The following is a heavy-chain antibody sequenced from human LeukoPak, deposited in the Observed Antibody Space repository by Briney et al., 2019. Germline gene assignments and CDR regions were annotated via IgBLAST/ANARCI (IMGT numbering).Heavy chain of an antibody. D-gene: IGHD3-10*01. V-gene: IGHV3-48*03. Sequence: GALRLSCAASGFTFSSYAMHWVRQAPGKGLEWVSYISSSGSTIYYADSVKGRFTISRDNAKNSLYLQMNSLRAEGTAVYYCARDSITMVRGVIISRHFDYWGQGTLVTVSS. CDR3: ARDSITMVRGVIISRHFDY. J-gene: IGHJ4*02. CDR2: ISSSGSTI. CDR1: GFTFSSYA.